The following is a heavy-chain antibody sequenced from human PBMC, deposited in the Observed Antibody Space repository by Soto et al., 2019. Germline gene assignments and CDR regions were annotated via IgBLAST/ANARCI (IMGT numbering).Heavy chain of an antibody. CDR1: GVSISGNR. V-gene: IGHV4-59*01. J-gene: IGHJ4*01. Sequence: PSETLSLTCDVSGVSISGNRWSWIRQAPGKGLEWVGYVHFSGSTTYNPSLEPRLNISFDMSKSQVYLQLTSVTAADTAVYYCARFGAAAAHDDNWGRGVLVTVS. CDR2: VHFSGST. CDR3: ARFGAAAAHDDN. D-gene: IGHD6-13*01.